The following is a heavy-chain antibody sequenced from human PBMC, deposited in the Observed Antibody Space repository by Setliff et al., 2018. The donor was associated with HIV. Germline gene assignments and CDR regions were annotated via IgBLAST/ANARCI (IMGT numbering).Heavy chain of an antibody. D-gene: IGHD6-19*01. J-gene: IGHJ4*02. CDR1: GYTFTSYY. Sequence: GASVKVSCKASGYTFTSYYIHWVRQAPGQGLEWMGVMNPSGGNATFAQKLQGRFTISRDDSKSAVYRQMNSLRPEDTALYYCARDSEPGTRVAGTTGLDYWGQGSLVTVSS. CDR3: ARDSEPGTRVAGTTGLDY. CDR2: MNPSGGNA. V-gene: IGHV1-46*04.